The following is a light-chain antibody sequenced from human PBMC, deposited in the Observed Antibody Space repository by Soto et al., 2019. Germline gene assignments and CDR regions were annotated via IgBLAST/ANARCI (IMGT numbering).Light chain of an antibody. CDR2: YDD. J-gene: IGLJ2*01. CDR3: AAWDDNLNGPV. Sequence: QSVLTQPTSVSEAPKQRVTISCSGSSSNIGNNAVNWYQQLPGKPPKLLIYYDDVLPSGVSDRFSGSKSGTSASLAISGLQSEDEADYYCAAWDDNLNGPVFGGGTKVTVL. CDR1: SSNIGNNA. V-gene: IGLV1-36*01.